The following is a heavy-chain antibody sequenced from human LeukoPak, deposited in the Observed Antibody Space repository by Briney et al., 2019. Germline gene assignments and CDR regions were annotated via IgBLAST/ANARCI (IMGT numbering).Heavy chain of an antibody. CDR1: GGSISSYY. Sequence: SETLSLTCTVSGGSISSYYWSWIRQPPGKGLEWIGYIYYSGSTNYNPSLKSRVTISVDTSKNQFSLELSSVTAADTAVYYCARGTAMVFFDYWGQGTLVTVSS. J-gene: IGHJ4*02. CDR2: IYYSGST. CDR3: ARGTAMVFFDY. D-gene: IGHD5-18*01. V-gene: IGHV4-59*01.